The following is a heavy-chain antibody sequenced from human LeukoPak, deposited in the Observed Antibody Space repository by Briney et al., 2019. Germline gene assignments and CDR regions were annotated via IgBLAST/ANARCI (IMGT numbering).Heavy chain of an antibody. D-gene: IGHD2-21*01. CDR3: ARDRPDTRVVVLIN. J-gene: IGHJ3*01. CDR1: GYTFTSYC. Sequence: ASVKVSCKASGYTFTSYCISWVRQLPGQGLEWMGWISAYNCNTNYAQKLQGRVTMTTDTSTSTAYMELRSLRSDDTALYYCARDRPDTRVVVLINWGQGTMVTVSS. CDR2: ISAYNCNT. V-gene: IGHV1-18*01.